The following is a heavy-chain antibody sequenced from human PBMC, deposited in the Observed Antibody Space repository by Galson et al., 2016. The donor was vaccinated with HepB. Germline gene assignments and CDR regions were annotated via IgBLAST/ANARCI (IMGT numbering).Heavy chain of an antibody. CDR3: AQSSYDYVWGSYRFDS. V-gene: IGHV3-23*01. J-gene: IGHJ4*02. Sequence: SLRLSCAASGFTFSDYAMSWVRQAPGKGLEWVSGISGNGGRTYYADSVVGRFTISRDNSKNTLYLQMNSLRAEDTAIYYCAQSSYDYVWGSYRFDSWGQGTLVTVSS. D-gene: IGHD3-16*02. CDR1: GFTFSDYA. CDR2: ISGNGGRT.